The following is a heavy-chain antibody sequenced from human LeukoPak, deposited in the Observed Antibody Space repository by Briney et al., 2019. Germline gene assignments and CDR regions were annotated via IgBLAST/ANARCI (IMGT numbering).Heavy chain of an antibody. CDR3: ARGGYSGYAFDR. Sequence: SETLSLTCTVSGGSISRYYWSWIRQPPGKGPAWIGNIYYNGSTNYKPSLRSRVTISVHTSKNQFSLNLRSLTAADTAVYYCARGGYSGYAFDRWGQGTRVTVSS. CDR2: IYYNGST. J-gene: IGHJ5*02. D-gene: IGHD5-12*01. CDR1: GGSISRYY. V-gene: IGHV4-59*01.